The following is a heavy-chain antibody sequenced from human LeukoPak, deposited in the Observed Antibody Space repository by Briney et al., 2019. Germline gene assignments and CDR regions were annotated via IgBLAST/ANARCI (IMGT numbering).Heavy chain of an antibody. CDR3: AKDSWEYSSSWSDY. V-gene: IGHV3-53*05. Sequence: GGSLRLSCAASGFTVSSNYMSWVRQAPGKGLEWVSVIYSGGSTYYADSVKGRFTISRDNSKNTLYLQMNSLRAEDTAVYYCAKDSWEYSSSWSDYWGQGTLVTVSS. CDR1: GFTVSSNY. CDR2: IYSGGST. D-gene: IGHD6-13*01. J-gene: IGHJ4*02.